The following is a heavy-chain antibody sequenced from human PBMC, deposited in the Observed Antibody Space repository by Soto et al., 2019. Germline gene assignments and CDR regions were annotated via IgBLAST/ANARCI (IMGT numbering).Heavy chain of an antibody. D-gene: IGHD1-26*01. CDR1: GFTFNNFG. CDR2: ISYDASNK. CDR3: ARDLAGASISNWFDP. J-gene: IGHJ5*02. V-gene: IGHV3-30*12. Sequence: GGSLRLSCAASGFTFNNFGMHWVRQAPGKGLEWVAVISYDASNKDYGDSLKGRFTISRDNSKNTLYLQMNSLRAEDTAVYYCARDLAGASISNWFDPRGQGTLVTVSS.